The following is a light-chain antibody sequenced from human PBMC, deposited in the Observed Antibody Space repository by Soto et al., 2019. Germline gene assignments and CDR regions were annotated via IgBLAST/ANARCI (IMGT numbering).Light chain of an antibody. Sequence: QSVLNQPASVSGSPGQSIAISCTGTSSDVGGYDYVSWYQQHPGKAPKVMIYDVSNRYSGVSNRFSGSKSGNTASLTISGLQAEDEADYYCSSYTSSSTYVFGTGTKVTVL. J-gene: IGLJ1*01. CDR2: DVS. V-gene: IGLV2-14*01. CDR3: SSYTSSSTYV. CDR1: SSDVGGYDY.